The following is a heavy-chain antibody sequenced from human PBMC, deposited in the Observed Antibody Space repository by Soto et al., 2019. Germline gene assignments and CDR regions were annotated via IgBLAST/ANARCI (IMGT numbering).Heavy chain of an antibody. J-gene: IGHJ4*02. CDR2: IYYSGST. Sequence: SETLSLTCTVSGGSISSSSYYWGWIRQPPGKGLEWIGSIYYSGSTYYNPSLKSRVTISVDTSKNQFSLKLSSVTAADTAVYYCAREVRYGGFDYWGQGTLVTVSS. CDR3: AREVRYGGFDY. D-gene: IGHD3-16*01. V-gene: IGHV4-39*07. CDR1: GGSISSSSYY.